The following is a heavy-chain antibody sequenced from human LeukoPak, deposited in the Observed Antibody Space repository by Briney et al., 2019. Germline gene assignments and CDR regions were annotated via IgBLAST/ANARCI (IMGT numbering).Heavy chain of an antibody. J-gene: IGHJ6*03. CDR1: GYSISSGYY. CDR3: ARDGPVAGNLMDYYYYMDV. CDR2: IYHSGST. D-gene: IGHD6-19*01. Sequence: SETLSLTCTVSGYSISSGYYWGWIRPPPGKGLEWIGSIYHSGSTYYNPSLKSRVTISVDTSKNQFSLKLSSVTAADTAVYYCARDGPVAGNLMDYYYYMDVWGKGTTVTVSS. V-gene: IGHV4-38-2*02.